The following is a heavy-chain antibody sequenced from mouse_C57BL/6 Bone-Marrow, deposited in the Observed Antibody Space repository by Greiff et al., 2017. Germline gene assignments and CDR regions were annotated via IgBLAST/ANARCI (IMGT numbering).Heavy chain of an antibody. Sequence: VQLQQSGPVLVKPGASVKMSCKASGYTFTDYYMNWVKQSHGKSLEWIGVINPYNGGTSYNQKFKGKATLTVDKSSSTAYMELNSLTSEDSAVYYCAREVGILYYFDYWGQGTTLTVSS. CDR2: INPYNGGT. J-gene: IGHJ2*01. CDR1: GYTFTDYY. CDR3: AREVGILYYFDY. D-gene: IGHD1-1*02. V-gene: IGHV1-19*01.